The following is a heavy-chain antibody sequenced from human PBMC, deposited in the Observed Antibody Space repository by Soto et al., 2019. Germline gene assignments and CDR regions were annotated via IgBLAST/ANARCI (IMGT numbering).Heavy chain of an antibody. CDR2: IIPMFGTA. J-gene: IGHJ4*02. V-gene: IGHV1-69*12. CDR3: ASGIQLWLRRINNGYSG. Sequence: QVQLVLSGAAVKKPESSVKVSCKAPGGTFSTYAISWVRQAPGQGLEWMGGIIPMFGTANYAQRFQDRVTITADESTNTVYMELSSLRSEDTAVYFCASGIQLWLRRINNGYSGWGQGTLVTVSS. D-gene: IGHD5-18*01. CDR1: GGTFSTYA.